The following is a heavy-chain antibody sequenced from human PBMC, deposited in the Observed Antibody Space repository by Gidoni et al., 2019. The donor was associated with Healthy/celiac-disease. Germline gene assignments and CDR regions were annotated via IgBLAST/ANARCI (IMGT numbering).Heavy chain of an antibody. CDR1: GGTFSSYA. CDR2: IITIRGIA. J-gene: IGHJ6*02. V-gene: IGHV1-69*04. D-gene: IGHD2-2*01. Sequence: QVQLVQSGAEVKKPGSSVKVSCKASGGTFSSYALSWVRQAPGQGLAWMGRIITIRGIANDAQKFQGRVTITADKSTSTAYMELSSLRSEDTAVYYCARGSDCSSTSCYARSSLFRATAYGMDVWGQGTTVTVSS. CDR3: ARGSDCSSTSCYARSSLFRATAYGMDV.